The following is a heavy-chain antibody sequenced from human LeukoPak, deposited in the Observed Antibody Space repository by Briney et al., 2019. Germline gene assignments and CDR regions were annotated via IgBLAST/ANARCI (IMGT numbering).Heavy chain of an antibody. CDR2: ISAYNGNT. V-gene: IGHV1-18*01. Sequence: ASVKVSCKASGYTFTSYDINWVRQAPGQGLEWMGWISAYNGNTNYAQKLQGRVTMTTDTSTSTAYMELRSLRSDDTAVYYCAREEYYYGSGSYYRQSNWFDPWGQGTLVTVSS. CDR1: GYTFTSYD. CDR3: AREEYYYGSGSYYRQSNWFDP. D-gene: IGHD3-10*01. J-gene: IGHJ5*02.